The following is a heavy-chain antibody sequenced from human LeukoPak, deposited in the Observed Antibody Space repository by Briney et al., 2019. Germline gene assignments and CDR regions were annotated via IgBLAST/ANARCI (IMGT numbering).Heavy chain of an antibody. CDR1: GFTFSSYA. CDR3: ARVLRGVIDYFDY. D-gene: IGHD3-10*01. J-gene: IGHJ4*02. Sequence: QSGGSLRLSCAASGFTFSSYAMSWVRQAPGKGLEWVSAISGSGGSTYYADSVKGRFTISRDNSKNTLYLQMNSLRAEDTAVYYCARVLRGVIDYFDYWGQGTLVTVSS. V-gene: IGHV3-23*01. CDR2: ISGSGGST.